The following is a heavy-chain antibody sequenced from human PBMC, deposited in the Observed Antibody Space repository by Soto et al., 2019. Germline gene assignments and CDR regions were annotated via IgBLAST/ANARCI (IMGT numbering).Heavy chain of an antibody. J-gene: IGHJ3*02. CDR3: AGGSTPDHAFDI. Sequence: QVQLVQSGAEGKKPGSSVKVSCKAAGGTFSSYAISWVRQAPGQGLEWMGGSIPIFGTANDAQKFQGRVTITADDSTSTDYMELSSLRSEDTAVYYCAGGSTPDHAFDIWGQGTMVTVSS. V-gene: IGHV1-69*12. CDR1: GGTFSSYA. CDR2: SIPIFGTA.